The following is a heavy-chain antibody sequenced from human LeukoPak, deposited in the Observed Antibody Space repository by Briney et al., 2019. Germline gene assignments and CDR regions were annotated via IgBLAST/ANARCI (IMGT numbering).Heavy chain of an antibody. CDR3: ARVGYCSGGSCYSVDY. V-gene: IGHV4-61*02. J-gene: IGHJ4*02. CDR1: GGSISSSSYY. Sequence: PSETLSLTCTVSGGSISSSSYYWSWIRQPAGKGLEWIGRIYTSGSTNYNPSLKSRVTMSVDTSKNQFSLKLSSVTAADTAVYYCARVGYCSGGSCYSVDYWGQGTLVTVSS. CDR2: IYTSGST. D-gene: IGHD2-15*01.